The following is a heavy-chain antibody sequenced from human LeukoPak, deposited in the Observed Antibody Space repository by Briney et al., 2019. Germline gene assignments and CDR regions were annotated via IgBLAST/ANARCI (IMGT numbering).Heavy chain of an antibody. D-gene: IGHD6-13*01. CDR3: VRVSGWQQLVQSFDY. J-gene: IGHJ4*02. V-gene: IGHV3-21*01. CDR1: GFTFSSYS. Sequence: GGSLRLSCAASGFTFSSYSMNWVRQAPGKGLEWVSSISSSSSYIYYADSVKGRFTISRDNAKNSLYLQMNSLRAEDTAVYYCVRVSGWQQLVQSFDYWGQGTLVTVSS. CDR2: ISSSSSYI.